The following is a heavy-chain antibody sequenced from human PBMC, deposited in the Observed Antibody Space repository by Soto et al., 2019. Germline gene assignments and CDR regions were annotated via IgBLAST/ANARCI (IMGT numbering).Heavy chain of an antibody. J-gene: IGHJ4*02. CDR3: GKDYYGSGSPPLGY. CDR1: GGSISSYY. Sequence: PSETLSLTCTVSGGSISSYYWSWIRQPPGKGLEWIGYIYYSGSTSYNPSLKSRVTISVDTSKNQFSLKVSSVTAADTAVYYCGKDYYGSGSPPLGYWGQGTLVTVSS. V-gene: IGHV4-59*01. D-gene: IGHD3-10*01. CDR2: IYYSGST.